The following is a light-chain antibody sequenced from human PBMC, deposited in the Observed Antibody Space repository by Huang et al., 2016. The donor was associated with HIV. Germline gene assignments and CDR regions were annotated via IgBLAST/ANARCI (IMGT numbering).Light chain of an antibody. Sequence: DIQMTQSPSTLSASVGDRVTITCRASQSISTWLAWYQQKPGKAPKHLIYKAYNLEDGVPSRFSGIGTGTEFTLTISSLQPDDFATYDCQKYSAYSWTFGQGTKVDIK. CDR2: KAY. CDR1: QSISTW. J-gene: IGKJ1*01. CDR3: QKYSAYSWT. V-gene: IGKV1-5*03.